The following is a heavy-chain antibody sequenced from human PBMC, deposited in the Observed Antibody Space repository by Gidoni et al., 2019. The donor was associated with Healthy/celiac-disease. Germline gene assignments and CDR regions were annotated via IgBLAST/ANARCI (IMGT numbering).Heavy chain of an antibody. Sequence: QLQLQESGPGLVKPSETLSLTCTVSGGSISSSSYYWGWIRQPPGKGLEWIGTIFYSGNTYYNPSLKRRITISADTSKNQFSLKLSSVTAADTAVYYCARHRSYYDSSNRAYFGMDVWGQGATVTVSS. D-gene: IGHD3-22*01. CDR1: GGSISSSSYY. CDR3: ARHRSYYDSSNRAYFGMDV. CDR2: IFYSGNT. V-gene: IGHV4-39*01. J-gene: IGHJ6*02.